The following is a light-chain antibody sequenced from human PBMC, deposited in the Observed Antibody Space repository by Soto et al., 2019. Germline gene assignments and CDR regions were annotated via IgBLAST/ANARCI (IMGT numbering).Light chain of an antibody. V-gene: IGKV3D-15*01. CDR1: QSVGSN. J-gene: IGKJ1*01. CDR2: DTS. Sequence: EMVMTQSPDTLSVSPGETATLSCRASQSVGSNLAWYQQKPGQAPRLLIYDTSTRATGIPVRFSGSGFGTEFTLTISSLQYEDFGVYFCQQYNNWPRTFGQGTKVDIK. CDR3: QQYNNWPRT.